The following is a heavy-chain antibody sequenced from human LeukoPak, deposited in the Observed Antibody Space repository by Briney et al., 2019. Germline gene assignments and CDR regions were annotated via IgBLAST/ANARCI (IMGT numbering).Heavy chain of an antibody. J-gene: IGHJ4*02. CDR1: GDSVSSNSAA. D-gene: IGHD5-18*01. V-gene: IGHV6-1*01. Sequence: SQTLSLTCAISGDSVSSNSAAWNWIRQSPSRGLEWLGRTYYRSKWYNDYAVSVKSRITISPDTSKNQFSLQLNSVTPEDTAVYYCARGVRYSYGEVFDYWGQGTLVTVSS. CDR2: TYYRSKWYN. CDR3: ARGVRYSYGEVFDY.